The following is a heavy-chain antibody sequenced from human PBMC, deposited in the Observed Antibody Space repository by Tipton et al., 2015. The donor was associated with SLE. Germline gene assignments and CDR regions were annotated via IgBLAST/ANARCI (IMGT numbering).Heavy chain of an antibody. V-gene: IGHV4-30-2*03. D-gene: IGHD2-15*01. Sequence: TLSLTCAVSSGSISSGGYSWSWIRQPPGKGLEWIGSIYHSGSTYYNPSLKSRVTISVDTSKNQFSLKLSSVIAADTAVYYCALDRGGSPNGMDVWGQGTTVTVSS. CDR1: SGSISSGGYS. CDR2: IYHSGST. CDR3: ALDRGGSPNGMDV. J-gene: IGHJ6*02.